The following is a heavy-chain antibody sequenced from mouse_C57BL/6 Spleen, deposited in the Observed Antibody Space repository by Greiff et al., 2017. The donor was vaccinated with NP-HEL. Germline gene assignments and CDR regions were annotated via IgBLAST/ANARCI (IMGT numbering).Heavy chain of an antibody. J-gene: IGHJ2*01. CDR2: ISSGSSTI. Sequence: EVQLQESGGGLVKPGGSLKLSCAASGFTFSDYGMHWVRQAPEKGLEWVAYISSGSSTIYYADTVKGRFTISRDNAKNTLFLQMTSLRSEDTAMYYCARQRTTVVAPFDYWGQGTTLTVSS. V-gene: IGHV5-17*01. CDR1: GFTFSDYG. CDR3: ARQRTTVVAPFDY. D-gene: IGHD1-1*01.